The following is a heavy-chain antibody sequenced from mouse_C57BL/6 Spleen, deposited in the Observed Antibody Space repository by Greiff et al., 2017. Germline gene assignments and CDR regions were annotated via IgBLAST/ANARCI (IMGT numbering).Heavy chain of an antibody. D-gene: IGHD2-3*01. CDR2: LYPGNGDP. J-gene: IGHJ2*01. CDR1: VYAFRSYW. CDR3: EKAMTSYYFAY. V-gene: IGHV1-80*01. Sequence: FQLQQSGAALLKPGASVKISCKASVYAFRSYWLNWVTQRPGRGLEGIGQLYPGNGDPNYNGKFKGKATLTADKTSSSAYMQLRRLTYEESAVYSCEKAMTSYYFAYWGQGTTLTVSS.